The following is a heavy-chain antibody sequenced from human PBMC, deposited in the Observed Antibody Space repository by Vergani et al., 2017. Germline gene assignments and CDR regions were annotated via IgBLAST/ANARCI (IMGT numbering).Heavy chain of an antibody. CDR2: IYYSGST. Sequence: QVQLQESGPGLVKPSETLSLTCTVSGGSISSYYWSWIRQPPGKGLEWIGYIYYSGSTNYNPSLKSRVTISVDTSKNQFSLKLSSVTAADTAVYYCAIEVVVVPAASYFVGNWFDPWGQGTLVTVSS. V-gene: IGHV4-59*01. CDR1: GGSISSYY. CDR3: AIEVVVVPAASYFVGNWFDP. D-gene: IGHD2-2*01. J-gene: IGHJ5*02.